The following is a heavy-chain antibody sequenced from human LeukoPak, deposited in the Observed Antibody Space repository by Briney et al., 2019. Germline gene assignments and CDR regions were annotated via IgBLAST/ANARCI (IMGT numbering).Heavy chain of an antibody. CDR3: TRLPGDYVWGSYRFASHYFDY. J-gene: IGHJ4*02. CDR1: GFTFSGSA. D-gene: IGHD3-16*02. CDR2: IRSKANSYAT. Sequence: GGSLRLSCAASGFTFSGSAMHWVRQASGKGLEWVGRIRSKANSYATAYAASVKGSFTISRDDSKNTAYLQMNSLKTEDTAVYYCTRLPGDYVWGSYRFASHYFDYWGQGTLVTVSS. V-gene: IGHV3-73*01.